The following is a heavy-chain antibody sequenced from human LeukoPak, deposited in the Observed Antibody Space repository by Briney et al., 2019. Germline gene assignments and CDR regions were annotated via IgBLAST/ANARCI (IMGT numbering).Heavy chain of an antibody. J-gene: IGHJ5*02. CDR2: INHSGST. D-gene: IGHD3-10*01. V-gene: IGHV4-34*01. CDR1: GGSFSGYY. CDR3: ASGAWRDYYGSGSYYINWFDP. Sequence: PSETLSLTCAVYGGSFSGYYWSWIRQPPGKGLEWIGEINHSGSTNYNPSLKSRVTISVDTSKNQFSLKLSSVTAADTAVYYCASGAWRDYYGSGSYYINWFDPWGQGTLVTVSS.